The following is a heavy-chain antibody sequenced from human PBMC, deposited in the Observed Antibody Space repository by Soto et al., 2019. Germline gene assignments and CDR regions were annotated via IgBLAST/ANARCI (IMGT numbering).Heavy chain of an antibody. CDR1: GGTFSSYA. V-gene: IGHV1-69*13. J-gene: IGHJ5*02. CDR2: IIPIFGTA. CDR3: KGIGHSSGYYGWFDP. D-gene: IGHD3-22*01. Sequence: ASVKVSCKASGGTFSSYAISWVRQAPGQGLEWMGGIIPIFGTANYAQKFQGRVTITADESTSTAYMELSSLRSEDTAVYYCKGIGHSSGYYGWFDPWGQGTLVTVSS.